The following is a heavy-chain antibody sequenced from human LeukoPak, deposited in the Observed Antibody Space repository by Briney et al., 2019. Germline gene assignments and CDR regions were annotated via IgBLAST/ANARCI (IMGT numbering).Heavy chain of an antibody. Sequence: GGSLRLSCAASGFTFSIYAMSWVRQAPGKGLEWVSGISAGGGTTYYADSVKGRFTISRDNSKNTLYLQMNTLRAEDTAVYYCASGLVVASLDIWGQGTLVTVSS. CDR3: ASGLVVASLDI. CDR1: GFTFSIYA. J-gene: IGHJ4*02. CDR2: ISAGGGTT. V-gene: IGHV3-23*01. D-gene: IGHD2-2*01.